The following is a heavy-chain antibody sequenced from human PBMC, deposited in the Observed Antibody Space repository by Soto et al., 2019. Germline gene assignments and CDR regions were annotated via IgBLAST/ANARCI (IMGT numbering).Heavy chain of an antibody. V-gene: IGHV4-59*01. J-gene: IGHJ6*02. D-gene: IGHD2-2*01. CDR1: GGSISSYY. Sequence: SETLSLTCTVSGGSISSYYWSWIRQSPGKGLEWIGYIHHSGSTKSNPSLKSRVTISVDTSRNQVSLKLSSVTAADSAVYFCARARYQLLHPYYYGMDVWGQGTTVTVSS. CDR2: IHHSGST. CDR3: ARARYQLLHPYYYGMDV.